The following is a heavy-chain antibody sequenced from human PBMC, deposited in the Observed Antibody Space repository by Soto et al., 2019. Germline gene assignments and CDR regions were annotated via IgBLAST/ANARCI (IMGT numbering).Heavy chain of an antibody. CDR2: FTGGGRT. D-gene: IGHD3-10*01. CDR3: AKGNRGSA. J-gene: IGHJ5*02. CDR1: GFTFSTYA. Sequence: EVQLLDSGGGLVQPGGSLSLSCAASGFTFSTYAMGWVHQAPGKGLEWVSTFTGGGRTYYAAFVKDRFTISRDNAKNTLSLQMNSPRAEATAVYYCAKGNRGSAWGQGTLGSVSS. V-gene: IGHV3-23*01.